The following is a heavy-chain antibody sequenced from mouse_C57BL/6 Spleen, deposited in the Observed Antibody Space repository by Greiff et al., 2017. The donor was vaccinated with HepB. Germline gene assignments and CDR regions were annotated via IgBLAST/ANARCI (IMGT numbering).Heavy chain of an antibody. Sequence: EVHLVESGGDLVKPGGSLKLSCAASGFTFSSYGMSWVRQTPDKRLEWVATISSGGSYTYYPDSVKGRFTISRDNAKNTLYLQMSSLKSEDTAMYYCARLKCDYDWFAYWGQGTLVTVSS. CDR3: ARLKCDYDWFAY. CDR2: ISSGGSYT. CDR1: GFTFSSYG. V-gene: IGHV5-6*01. D-gene: IGHD2-4*01. J-gene: IGHJ3*01.